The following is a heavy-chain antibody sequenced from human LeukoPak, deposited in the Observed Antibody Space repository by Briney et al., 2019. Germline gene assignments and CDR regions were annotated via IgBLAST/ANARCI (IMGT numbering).Heavy chain of an antibody. V-gene: IGHV1-2*02. CDR2: INPNSGGT. CDR1: GYTFTGYY. D-gene: IGHD6-6*01. CDR3: ARCPSIAQYYYYYYYMDV. J-gene: IGHJ6*03. Sequence: GASVKVSCKASGYTFTGYYMHWVRQAPGQGLEWMGWINPNSGGTNYAQKFQGRVTMTRDTSISTAYMELSRLRSDDTAVYYCARCPSIAQYYYYYYYMDVWGKGTTVTVSS.